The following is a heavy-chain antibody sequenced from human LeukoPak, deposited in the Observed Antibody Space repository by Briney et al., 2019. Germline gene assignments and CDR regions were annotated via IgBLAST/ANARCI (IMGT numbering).Heavy chain of an antibody. CDR3: AKPRIPVAGTDLDF. J-gene: IGHJ4*02. CDR2: ISYDGSTK. D-gene: IGHD6-19*01. V-gene: IGHV3-30*18. Sequence: GRSLILSCAASGFTFRSYGMHWVRQAPGKGLEWVAVISYDGSTKYYADSVKGRFTISRDNSKNTLYLQMNSLRPEDTAVYYCAKPRIPVAGTDLDFWGQGTLVTVSS. CDR1: GFTFRSYG.